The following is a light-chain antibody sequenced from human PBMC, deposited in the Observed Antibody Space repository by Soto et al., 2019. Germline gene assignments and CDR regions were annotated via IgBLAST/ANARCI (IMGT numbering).Light chain of an antibody. J-gene: IGLJ2*01. CDR2: DVT. CDR3: SSFATSGTTVI. Sequence: QSALTQPASVSGSPGQSITISCTGTNNDVGAYPYVSWYQQHPGTAPKLVTYDVTHRPSGISDRFSGSKSGNTASLTISGLQAEDESDYYCSSFATSGTTVIFGGGTKLTVL. CDR1: NNDVGAYPY. V-gene: IGLV2-14*03.